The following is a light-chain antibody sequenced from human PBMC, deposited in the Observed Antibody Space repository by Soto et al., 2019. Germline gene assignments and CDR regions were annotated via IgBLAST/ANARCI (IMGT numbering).Light chain of an antibody. J-gene: IGLJ3*02. CDR3: NSHGGSNNFWV. CDR2: EVN. V-gene: IGLV2-8*01. Sequence: QSVLTQPPSASGSPGQSVTISCTGTSSDLGAYNSVSWYQQHPGKAPRLMIYEVNKRPSGVPDRFSGSKSGNMASLTVSGLQAEDEADYYCNSHGGSNNFWVFGGGTKLTVL. CDR1: SSDLGAYNS.